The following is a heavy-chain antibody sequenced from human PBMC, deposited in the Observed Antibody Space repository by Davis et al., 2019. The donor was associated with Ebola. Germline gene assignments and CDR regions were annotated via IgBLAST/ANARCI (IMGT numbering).Heavy chain of an antibody. CDR3: ARGNSVVVPAARHWFDP. CDR2: IYYSGST. J-gene: IGHJ5*02. D-gene: IGHD2-2*01. CDR1: GGSISSGGYY. Sequence: PSETLSLTCTVSGGSISSGGYYWSWIRQHPGKGLEWIGYIYYSGSTYYNPSLKSRVTISVDTSKNQFSLKLSSVTAADTAVYYCARGNSVVVPAARHWFDPWGQGTLVTVSS. V-gene: IGHV4-31*03.